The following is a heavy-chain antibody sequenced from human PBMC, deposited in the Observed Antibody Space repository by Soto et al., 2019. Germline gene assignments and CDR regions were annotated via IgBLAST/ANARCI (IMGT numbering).Heavy chain of an antibody. CDR1: GGSFSGYY. Sequence: PSETLSLTCAVYGGSFSGYYWSWIRQPPGKGPEWIGEINHSGSTNYNPSLKSRVTISVDTSKNQFSLKLSSVTAADTAVYYCAREVTMVRGTPGWFDPWGQGTLVTVSS. J-gene: IGHJ5*02. D-gene: IGHD3-10*01. CDR3: AREVTMVRGTPGWFDP. V-gene: IGHV4-34*01. CDR2: INHSGST.